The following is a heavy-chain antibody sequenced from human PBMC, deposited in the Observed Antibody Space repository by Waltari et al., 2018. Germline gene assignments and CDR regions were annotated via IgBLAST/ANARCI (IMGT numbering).Heavy chain of an antibody. CDR3: ARGRVHGNYADWFDP. J-gene: IGHJ5*02. Sequence: QVQLQESGPGLVKPSATLSLTCTVSGGSISSYYWSWIRQPAAKGLEWIGRIYTSGSTNYNPSLKSRVTMSVDTSKNQFSLNLSSVTAADTAVYYCARGRVHGNYADWFDPWGQGTLVTVSS. D-gene: IGHD4-17*01. CDR1: GGSISSYY. V-gene: IGHV4-4*07. CDR2: IYTSGST.